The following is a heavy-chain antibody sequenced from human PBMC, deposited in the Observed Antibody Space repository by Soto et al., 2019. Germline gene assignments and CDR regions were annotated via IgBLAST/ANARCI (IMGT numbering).Heavy chain of an antibody. D-gene: IGHD1-26*01. CDR3: ASEAIGGGAPT. J-gene: IGHJ5*02. Sequence: DVQLVESGGGLVQPGGSLRLSCAASGFSLSDHYMDWVRQAPGKGLEWVGRSRNKANSYTTEYAASVKGRFNISRDGSKNSGYLQTNSLKTEDTAVYCCASEAIGGGAPTWGEGTLVTVSS. V-gene: IGHV3-72*01. CDR2: SRNKANSYTT. CDR1: GFSLSDHY.